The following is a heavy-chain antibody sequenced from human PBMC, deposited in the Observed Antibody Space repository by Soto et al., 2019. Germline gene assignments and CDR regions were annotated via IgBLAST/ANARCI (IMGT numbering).Heavy chain of an antibody. J-gene: IGHJ3*02. CDR1: AFTFRSDA. V-gene: IGHV3-23*01. CDR3: AKVRPLRDCTSTSCLGAFDI. Sequence: EEQLLESGGSLVRPGGSLRLSCAASAFTFRSDAMSWVRQAPGKGLEWVSAITASADTTYYADSVKGRFTISRDNSKNTLYLRMNSLRAEDTAVYYCAKVRPLRDCTSTSCLGAFDIWGQGTMVTVS. CDR2: ITASADTT. D-gene: IGHD2-2*01.